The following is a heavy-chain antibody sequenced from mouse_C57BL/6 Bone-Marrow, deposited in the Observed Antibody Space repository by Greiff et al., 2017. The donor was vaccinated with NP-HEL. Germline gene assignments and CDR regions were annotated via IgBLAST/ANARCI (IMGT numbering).Heavy chain of an antibody. D-gene: IGHD1-1*01. J-gene: IGHJ4*01. Sequence: EVKVVESGGGLVQSGRSLRLSCATSGFTFSDFYMEWVRQAPGKGLEWIAASRNKANDYTTEYSASVKGRFIVSRDTSQSILYLQMNALRAEDTAIYYCARESLPGGAMDYWGQGTSVTVSS. V-gene: IGHV7-1*01. CDR1: GFTFSDFY. CDR2: SRNKANDYTT. CDR3: ARESLPGGAMDY.